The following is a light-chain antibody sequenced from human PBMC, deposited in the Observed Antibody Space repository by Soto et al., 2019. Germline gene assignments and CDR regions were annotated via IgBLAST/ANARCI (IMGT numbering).Light chain of an antibody. CDR2: SDD. CDR1: RSNIGSNN. Sequence: QPLLTQPPSASGTPGQRVTISCSGSRSNIGSNNVYWYQQLPGTAPKLLIYSDDKRPSGVPDRFSGSKSGTSASLAISGLQSEDEADYYCAAWDDSLNGVYVFGPGTKVTVL. CDR3: AAWDDSLNGVYV. J-gene: IGLJ1*01. V-gene: IGLV1-44*01.